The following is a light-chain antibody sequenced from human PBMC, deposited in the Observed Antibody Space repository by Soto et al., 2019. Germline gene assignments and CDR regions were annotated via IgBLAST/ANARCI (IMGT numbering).Light chain of an antibody. J-gene: IGKJ2*01. CDR1: QSVRTY. CDR3: QQSHSTLFYT. Sequence: DIQMTQSPSSLSASVGDRVTITCRASQSVRTYLNWYQQKPGKAPKLLIYGTSNLQSGVPSRFSGSGSGTDFTLTISGLQPEDFGTYYCQQSHSTLFYTFGQGTKLES. V-gene: IGKV1-39*01. CDR2: GTS.